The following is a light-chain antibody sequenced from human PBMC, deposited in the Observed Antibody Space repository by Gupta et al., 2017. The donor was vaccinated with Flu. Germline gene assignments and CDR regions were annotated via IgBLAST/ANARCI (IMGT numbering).Light chain of an antibody. CDR3: QQHGNWPPLT. CDR1: QSVRSY. J-gene: IGKJ5*01. Sequence: ATLSSAPGATPTLSCSATQSVRSYLVLYKHKPRQAPRLLIYDASNRATGITARFWGSGSGTDFSLPISSRVPEDFAVYYCQQHGNWPPLTFGQGTRLEIK. V-gene: IGKV3-11*01. CDR2: DAS.